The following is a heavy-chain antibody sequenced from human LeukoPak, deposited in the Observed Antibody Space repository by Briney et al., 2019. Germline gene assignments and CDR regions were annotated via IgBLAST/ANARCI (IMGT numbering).Heavy chain of an antibody. J-gene: IGHJ6*03. CDR1: GASISSNNW. V-gene: IGHV4-4*02. D-gene: IGHD4-11*01. CDR3: ARHSERYSRYMDV. Sequence: SSGTLSLTCAVSGASISSNNWWWSWIRQPPGKGLEWIGEINHSGSTNYNPSLKSRVTISVDTSKNQFSLKLSSVTAADTAVYYCARHSERYSRYMDVWGKGTTVTVSS. CDR2: INHSGST.